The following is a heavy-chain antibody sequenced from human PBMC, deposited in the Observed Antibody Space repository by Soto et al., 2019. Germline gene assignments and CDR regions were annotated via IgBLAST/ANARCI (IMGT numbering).Heavy chain of an antibody. V-gene: IGHV1-2*02. CDR3: ATTIGGHYYGSGSYYRFDY. CDR2: INPNSGGT. CDR1: GYTFTGYY. Sequence: ASVKVSCKASGYTFTGYYMHWVRQAPGQGLEWMGWINPNSGGTNYAQKFQGRVTMTEDTSTDTAYMELSSLRSEDTAVYYCATTIGGHYYGSGSYYRFDYWGQGTLVTVSS. D-gene: IGHD3-10*01. J-gene: IGHJ4*02.